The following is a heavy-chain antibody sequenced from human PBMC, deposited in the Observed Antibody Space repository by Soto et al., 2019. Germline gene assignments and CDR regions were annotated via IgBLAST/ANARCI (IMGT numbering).Heavy chain of an antibody. CDR2: ICYIGTT. Sequence: SETLSLTCTVSGGSISTGGYYWSWIRQHPRKGLDWIVHICYIGTTSYNPSLKSRLTISVATSKHQFSLTLTSVNAADTTVYSCARTSTAPNYYNVMDVWGQGPTVIVSS. D-gene: IGHD2-21*02. CDR1: GGSISTGGYY. V-gene: IGHV4-31*03. CDR3: ARTSTAPNYYNVMDV. J-gene: IGHJ6*02.